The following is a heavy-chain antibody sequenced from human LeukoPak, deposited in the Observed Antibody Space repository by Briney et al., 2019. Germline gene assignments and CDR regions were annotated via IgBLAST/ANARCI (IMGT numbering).Heavy chain of an antibody. J-gene: IGHJ4*02. CDR2: IYYSGST. Sequence: SETLSLTCTVSGGSISSSSYYWGWIRQPPGKGLEWIGSIYYSGSTYYNPSLKSRVTISVDTSKNQFSLKLSSVTAADTAVYYCARVFYPDTPEPNFDYWGQGTLVTVSS. D-gene: IGHD1-14*01. CDR3: ARVFYPDTPEPNFDY. CDR1: GGSISSSSYY. V-gene: IGHV4-39*07.